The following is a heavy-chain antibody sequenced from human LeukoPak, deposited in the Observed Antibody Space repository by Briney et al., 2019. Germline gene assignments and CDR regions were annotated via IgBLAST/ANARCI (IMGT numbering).Heavy chain of an antibody. CDR3: ARDQYGDYPSFDY. CDR2: ISYDGSNK. Sequence: GGSLRLSCAASGFTFSSYAMHWVRQAPGKGLEWVAVISYDGSNKYYADSVKGRFTISRDNSKNTLYLQMNSLRAEDTAVYYCARDQYGDYPSFDYWGQGTLVTVSS. CDR1: GFTFSSYA. J-gene: IGHJ4*02. V-gene: IGHV3-30-3*01. D-gene: IGHD4-17*01.